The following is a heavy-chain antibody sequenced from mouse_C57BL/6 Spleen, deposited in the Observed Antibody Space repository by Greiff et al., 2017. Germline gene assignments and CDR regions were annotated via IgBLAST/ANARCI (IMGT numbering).Heavy chain of an antibody. Sequence: EVMLVESGGGLVQPGGSLKLSCAASGLTFSDYGMAWVRQAPRKGPEWVAFISNLAYSIYYADTVTGRFTISRENAKNTLYLEMSSLRSEDTAMYYCARRGNWDAMDYWGQGTSVTVSS. CDR3: ARRGNWDAMDY. J-gene: IGHJ4*01. CDR2: ISNLAYSI. D-gene: IGHD4-1*01. CDR1: GLTFSDYG. V-gene: IGHV5-15*01.